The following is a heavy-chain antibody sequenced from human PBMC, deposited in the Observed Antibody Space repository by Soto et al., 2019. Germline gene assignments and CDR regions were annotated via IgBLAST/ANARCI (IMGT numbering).Heavy chain of an antibody. Sequence: SVKVSCKASGGTFSSYAISWVRQAPGQGLEWMGGIIPIFGTANYAQKFQGRVTITADESTSTAYMELSSLRSEDTAVYYCAREGGWGVVVTAANYYYGMDVWGQGTTVTVSS. CDR1: GGTFSSYA. D-gene: IGHD2-21*02. V-gene: IGHV1-69*13. CDR3: AREGGWGVVVTAANYYYGMDV. J-gene: IGHJ6*02. CDR2: IIPIFGTA.